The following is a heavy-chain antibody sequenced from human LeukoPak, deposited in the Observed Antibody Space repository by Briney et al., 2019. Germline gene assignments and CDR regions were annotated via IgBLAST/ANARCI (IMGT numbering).Heavy chain of an antibody. CDR1: GGSISSYY. V-gene: IGHV4-59*01. J-gene: IGHJ4*02. Sequence: SETLSLTCTVSGGSISSYYWSWIRQPPGKGLEWIGYIYYSGSTNYNPSLKSRVTISVDTSKNQFSLKLSSVTAADTAVYYCAREAPGVGATDYWGQGTLVTVSS. CDR3: AREAPGVGATDY. CDR2: IYYSGST. D-gene: IGHD1-26*01.